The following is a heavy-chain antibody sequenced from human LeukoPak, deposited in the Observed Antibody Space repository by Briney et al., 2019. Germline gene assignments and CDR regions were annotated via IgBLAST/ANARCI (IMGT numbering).Heavy chain of an antibody. D-gene: IGHD3-22*01. V-gene: IGHV3-30*02. CDR1: GFTFSSSG. J-gene: IGHJ4*02. CDR3: AKDPRHYDSSGYPDY. Sequence: GGSLRLSCSASGFTFSSSGMHWVRQAPGKGLEWVAFIRDDGSNKYYADSVKGRFTISRDNSKNTLYLQMNSLRAEDTAVYYCAKDPRHYDSSGYPDYWGQGTLVTVSS. CDR2: IRDDGSNK.